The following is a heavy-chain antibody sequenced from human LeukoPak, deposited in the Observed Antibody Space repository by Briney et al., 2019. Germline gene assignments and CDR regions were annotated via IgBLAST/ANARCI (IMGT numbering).Heavy chain of an antibody. CDR3: ASGIAAAGTRYYYYMDV. D-gene: IGHD6-13*01. V-gene: IGHV1-46*01. J-gene: IGHJ6*03. CDR1: GYTFTSYY. CDR2: INPSGGST. Sequence: GASVKVSCKASGYTFTSYYMHWVRQAPGQGLEWMGKINPSGGSTTYAQKFQGRVTMTRDTSISTAYMELSRLRSDDTAVYYCASGIAAAGTRYYYYMDVWGKGTTVTVSS.